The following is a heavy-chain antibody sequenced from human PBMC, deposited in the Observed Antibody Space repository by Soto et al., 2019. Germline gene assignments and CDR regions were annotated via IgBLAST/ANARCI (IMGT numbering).Heavy chain of an antibody. D-gene: IGHD2-15*01. CDR2: IIPIFGTA. J-gene: IGHJ4*02. V-gene: IGHV1-69*01. CDR3: ARGYGGNPTKYYFDY. Sequence: QVQLVQSGAEVKKPGSSVKVSCKASGGTFSSYAFSWVRQAPGQRLEWMGGIIPIFGTANYAQKFQGRVTMTADESTSTAYMELSSLTSEDTAVYYCARGYGGNPTKYYFDYWGQGTLVTVSS. CDR1: GGTFSSYA.